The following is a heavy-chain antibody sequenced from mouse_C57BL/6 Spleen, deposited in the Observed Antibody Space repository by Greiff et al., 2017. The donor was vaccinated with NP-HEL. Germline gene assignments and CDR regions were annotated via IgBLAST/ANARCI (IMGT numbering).Heavy chain of an antibody. J-gene: IGHJ1*03. Sequence: QVQLQQPGAELVKPGASVKLSCKASGYTFTSYWMHWVKQRPGQGLEWIGMIHPNSGSTNYNEKFKSKATLTVDKSSSTAYMQLSSLTSEDSAVYYCASPITTAGNFDVWGTGTTVTVSS. CDR1: GYTFTSYW. CDR2: IHPNSGST. CDR3: ASPITTAGNFDV. D-gene: IGHD1-1*01. V-gene: IGHV1-64*01.